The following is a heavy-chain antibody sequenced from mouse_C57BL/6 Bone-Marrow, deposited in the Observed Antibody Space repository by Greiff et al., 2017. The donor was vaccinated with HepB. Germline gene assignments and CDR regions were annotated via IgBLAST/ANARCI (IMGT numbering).Heavy chain of an antibody. D-gene: IGHD2-12*01. CDR1: GYTFTDYE. CDR2: IDPETGGT. V-gene: IGHV1-15*01. CDR3: TRPYYTAWFAY. Sequence: QVQLQQSGAELVRPGASVTLSCKASGYTFTDYEMHWVKQTPVHGLEWIGAIDPETGGTAYNQKFTGKAILTADKSSSTAYMELRSLTTEDSAVYYCTRPYYTAWFAYWGQGTLVNVSA. J-gene: IGHJ3*01.